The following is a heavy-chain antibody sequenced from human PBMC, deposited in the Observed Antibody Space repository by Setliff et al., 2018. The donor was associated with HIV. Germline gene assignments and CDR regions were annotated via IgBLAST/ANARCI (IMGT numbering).Heavy chain of an antibody. CDR1: GGSINTYY. J-gene: IGHJ5*02. D-gene: IGHD2-21*02. V-gene: IGHV4-4*07. CDR2: FYTSGST. Sequence: PSETLSLTCSVSGGSINTYYWSWIRQPAGKGLEWIGRFYTSGSTNYNPSLKSRVTLSLDTSKNQFSLELTSVTAADTAVYYCARHDCGGDCSINWFDPWGQGTLVTVSS. CDR3: ARHDCGGDCSINWFDP.